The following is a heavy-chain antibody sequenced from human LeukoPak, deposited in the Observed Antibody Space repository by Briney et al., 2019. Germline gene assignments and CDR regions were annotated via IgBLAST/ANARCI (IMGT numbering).Heavy chain of an antibody. J-gene: IGHJ4*02. CDR3: ARVSGYDWESFYDY. Sequence: PSETLSLTCTVSGGSISSSSYYWGWIRQPPGKGLEWIGSTYYSGSTYYNPSLKGRVNISVDTSKNQFSLKLNSVTAADTAVYYCARVSGYDWESFYDYWGQGTLVTVSS. V-gene: IGHV4-39*07. CDR1: GGSISSSSYY. D-gene: IGHD5-12*01. CDR2: TYYSGST.